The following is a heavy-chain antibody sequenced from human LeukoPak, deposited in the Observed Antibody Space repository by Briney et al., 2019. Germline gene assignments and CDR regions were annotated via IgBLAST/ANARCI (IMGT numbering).Heavy chain of an antibody. CDR2: INYSGNN. J-gene: IGHJ5*02. CDR3: ARGYDILTGISNWFDP. CDR1: GGSFSGYC. Sequence: SETVSLTCAVCGGSFSGYCWIWIRQSPGKGLEWIGEINYSGNNNYNTFLKSRLTMSVDTSKNQFSLKLSSVTAADTAVYYCARGYDILTGISNWFDPWGQGTLVTVTS. D-gene: IGHD3-9*01. V-gene: IGHV4-34*01.